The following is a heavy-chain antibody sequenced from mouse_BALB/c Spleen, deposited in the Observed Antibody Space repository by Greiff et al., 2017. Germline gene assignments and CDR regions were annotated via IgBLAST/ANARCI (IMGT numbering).Heavy chain of an antibody. Sequence: QVQLKQSGAELARPGASVKLSCKASGYTFTDYYINWVKQRTGQGLEWIGEIYPGSGNTYYNEKFKGKATLTADKSSSTAYMQLSSLTSEDSAVYFCARGYGSSYGYWGQGTTLTVSS. CDR3: ARGYGSSYGY. CDR1: GYTFTDYY. D-gene: IGHD1-1*01. J-gene: IGHJ2*01. CDR2: IYPGSGNT. V-gene: IGHV1-77*01.